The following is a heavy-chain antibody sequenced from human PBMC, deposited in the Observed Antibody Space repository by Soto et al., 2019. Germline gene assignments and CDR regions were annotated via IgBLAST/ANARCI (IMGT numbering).Heavy chain of an antibody. J-gene: IGHJ3*02. Sequence: QVQLQESGPGLVKPSQTLSLTCTVSGGSISSGGYYWSWIRQHPGKGLEWIGYIYYSGSTYYNPSLTSRVTISVDTSKNQFSLKLSSVTAADTAVYYCARGPGGSTMVTGAFDIWGQGTMVTVSS. D-gene: IGHD5-18*01. CDR2: IYYSGST. CDR1: GGSISSGGYY. CDR3: ARGPGGSTMVTGAFDI. V-gene: IGHV4-31*03.